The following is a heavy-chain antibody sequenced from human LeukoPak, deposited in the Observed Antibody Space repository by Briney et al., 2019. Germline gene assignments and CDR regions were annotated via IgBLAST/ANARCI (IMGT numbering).Heavy chain of an antibody. J-gene: IGHJ3*02. CDR2: ISYDGSNK. V-gene: IGHV3-33*05. CDR1: GFTFSGYG. CDR3: ARADSRRWLQFFLDAFDI. Sequence: GGSLRLSCAASGFTFSGYGMHWVRQTPVKGLEWVAVISYDGSNKYYADSVKGRFTISRDNAKNSLYLQMNSLRAEDTAVYYCARADSRRWLQFFLDAFDIWGQGTMVTVSS. D-gene: IGHD5-24*01.